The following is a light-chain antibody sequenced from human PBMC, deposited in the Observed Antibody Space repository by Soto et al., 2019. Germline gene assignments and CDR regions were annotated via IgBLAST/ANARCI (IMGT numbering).Light chain of an antibody. CDR2: EVS. V-gene: IGLV2-8*01. J-gene: IGLJ3*02. CDR1: SSDVGNYKY. CDR3: SSYAGSNNWV. Sequence: QSALTQSPSASGSPGQSVTISCTGTSSDVGNYKYVSWYQQHPGKAPKLMIYEVSKRPSGVPDRFSGSKSGNTASRTVSGLQAEDEAAYYCSSYAGSNNWVFGGGTKLTVL.